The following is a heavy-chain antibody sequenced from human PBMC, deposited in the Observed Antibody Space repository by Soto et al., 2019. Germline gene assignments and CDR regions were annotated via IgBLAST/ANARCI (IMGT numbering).Heavy chain of an antibody. CDR2: INAGNGNT. D-gene: IGHD6-13*01. Sequence: ASVKVSCKASGYTFSRYAIHWVRQAPGQRLEWMGWINAGNGNTKYSQKFEGRVTLTTDTSANTVYMELSSLRFEDTALYYCARDQQFRNWFDSWGQGTLVTVSA. J-gene: IGHJ5*01. CDR3: ARDQQFRNWFDS. CDR1: GYTFSRYA. V-gene: IGHV1-3*01.